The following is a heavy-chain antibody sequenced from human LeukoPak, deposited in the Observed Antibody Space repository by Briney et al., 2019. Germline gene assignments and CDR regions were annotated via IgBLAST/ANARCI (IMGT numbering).Heavy chain of an antibody. V-gene: IGHV1-46*01. Sequence: ASVKVSCKASGYTFTSYYMHWVRQAPGQGLEWMGIINPSGGSTSYAQKFQGRVTMTRDTSTSTVYMELSSLRSEDTAVYYCARDREIVVVVAAALRYYYYYGMDVWGQGTTVIVSS. CDR3: ARDREIVVVVAAALRYYYYYGMDV. D-gene: IGHD2-15*01. CDR2: INPSGGST. J-gene: IGHJ6*02. CDR1: GYTFTSYY.